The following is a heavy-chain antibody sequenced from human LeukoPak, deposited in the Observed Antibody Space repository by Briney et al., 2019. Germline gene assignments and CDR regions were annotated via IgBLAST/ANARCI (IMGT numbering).Heavy chain of an antibody. CDR3: ARAGGSYAFDY. Sequence: GGSLRLSCAASGFTFSSFAMHWVRQAPGKGLEWVAVISYDGGNKYYADSVKGRFTISRDNSKNTLYLQMNSLRAEDAAVYYCARAGGSYAFDYWGQGTLVTVSS. CDR2: ISYDGGNK. J-gene: IGHJ4*02. V-gene: IGHV3-30-3*01. D-gene: IGHD1-26*01. CDR1: GFTFSSFA.